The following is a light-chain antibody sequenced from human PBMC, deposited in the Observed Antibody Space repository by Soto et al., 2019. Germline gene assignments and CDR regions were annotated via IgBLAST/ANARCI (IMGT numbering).Light chain of an antibody. J-gene: IGKJ2*01. Sequence: DIVMTQSPDSLAVSLGERATINCKSSQSVLYSSNNKNYLAWYQRSPGQPPKLLIYWASTRESGVPDRFSGSGSGTDLTLTISSLQAEDVAVYYCQQYYSNFQNTFGQGTKLEIK. CDR1: QSVLYSSNNKNY. V-gene: IGKV4-1*01. CDR2: WAS. CDR3: QQYYSNFQNT.